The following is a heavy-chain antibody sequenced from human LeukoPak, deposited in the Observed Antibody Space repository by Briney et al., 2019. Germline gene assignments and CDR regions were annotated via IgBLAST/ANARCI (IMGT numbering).Heavy chain of an antibody. CDR3: QRDAGPESGFFDS. CDR2: IYHSGSA. V-gene: IGHV4-30-2*01. D-gene: IGHD6-25*01. CDR1: GGSISSGGYY. Sequence: PSQTLPLTCTVSGGSISSGGYYWSWIRQPPGKNLEWIGYIYHSGSAYYNPALKSRVTIFIDRSKNQFSLNLRSVTAADTAVYYCQRDAGPESGFFDSWGPGTLVTVSS. J-gene: IGHJ4*02.